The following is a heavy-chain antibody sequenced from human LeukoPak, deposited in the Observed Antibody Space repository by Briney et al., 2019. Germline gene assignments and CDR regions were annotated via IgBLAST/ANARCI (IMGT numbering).Heavy chain of an antibody. CDR1: GFTFSTYW. CDR3: ARDFVAVAKYYYYYGMDV. V-gene: IGHV3-7*01. D-gene: IGHD6-19*01. Sequence: RPGGSLRLSCAASGFTFSTYWMSWVRQAPGKGLEWVAVIKQDGTEKYYVDSVKGRFTISRDDSKNTLYLQMNSLRAEDTAVYYCARDFVAVAKYYYYYGMDVWGQGTTVTVSS. CDR2: IKQDGTEK. J-gene: IGHJ6*02.